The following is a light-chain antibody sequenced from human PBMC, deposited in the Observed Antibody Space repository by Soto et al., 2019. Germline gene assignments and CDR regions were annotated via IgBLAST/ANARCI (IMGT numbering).Light chain of an antibody. Sequence: QSVLTQPASVSGSPGQSITISCTGTSSDVGGYNYVSWYQQHPGKAPKLMIYDVSNRPSGVSNRFSGSKSANTASLTISGLQAEDEADYYCSSYTHSSPYVFVTGTKLTVL. V-gene: IGLV2-14*01. CDR3: SSYTHSSPYV. J-gene: IGLJ1*01. CDR1: SSDVGGYNY. CDR2: DVS.